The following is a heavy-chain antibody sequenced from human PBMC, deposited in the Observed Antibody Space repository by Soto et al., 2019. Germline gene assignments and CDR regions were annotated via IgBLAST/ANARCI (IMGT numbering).Heavy chain of an antibody. J-gene: IGHJ3*02. CDR2: IYYSGST. D-gene: IGHD4-17*01. V-gene: IGHV4-59*08. Sequence: SETLSLTCTVSCGSISSYYWSWIRQPPGKGLEWIGYIYYSGSTNYNPSLKSRVTISVDTSKNQFSLKLSSVTAADTAVYYCARLESFDYGDYVRGFDIWGQGTMVTVSS. CDR3: ARLESFDYGDYVRGFDI. CDR1: CGSISSYY.